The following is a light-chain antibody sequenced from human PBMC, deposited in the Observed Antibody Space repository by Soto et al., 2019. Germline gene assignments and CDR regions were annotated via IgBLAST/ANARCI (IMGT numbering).Light chain of an antibody. CDR2: EVS. CDR1: SGEVGGYNH. V-gene: IGLV2-14*01. Sequence: QSALTQPASVSGSPGQSITISCAGTSGEVGGYNHVAWYQQHPGKAPKLMIYEVSKRPSGVSNRFSGSKSGNTASLNISGLQAEDEADYYCISNTGSSTSYVFGTGTKLTVL. CDR3: ISNTGSSTSYV. J-gene: IGLJ1*01.